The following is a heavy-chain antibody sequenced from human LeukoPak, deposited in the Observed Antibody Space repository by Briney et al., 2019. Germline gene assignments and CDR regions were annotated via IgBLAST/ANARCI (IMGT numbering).Heavy chain of an antibody. CDR3: ARDFSQSWYYYDSSGYRLGYYFDY. CDR2: IYYSGST. D-gene: IGHD3-22*01. CDR1: GGSISSSSYY. V-gene: IGHV4-39*07. J-gene: IGHJ4*02. Sequence: SETLSLTCTVSGGSISSSSYYWGWIRQPPGKGLEWSGSIYYSGSTYYNPSLKSRITISVDTTKNHFSLRLSSVTAADTAVYYCARDFSQSWYYYDSSGYRLGYYFDYWGQGTLVTVSS.